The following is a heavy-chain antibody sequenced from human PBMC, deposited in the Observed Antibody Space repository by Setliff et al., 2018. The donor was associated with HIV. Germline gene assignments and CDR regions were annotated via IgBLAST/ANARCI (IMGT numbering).Heavy chain of an antibody. CDR3: ALRRYSSWVRFDS. CDR2: INHSGRT. J-gene: IGHJ4*02. CDR1: GESFSGFY. D-gene: IGHD2-21*01. Sequence: SETLSLTCAVYGESFSGFYWTWIRQPPGKGLEWIGDINHSGRTNYNPSLKSRVTISVDTSKNQFSLKLTSMTAADTAVYYCALRRYSSWVRFDSWGQGTLVTVSS. V-gene: IGHV4-34*01.